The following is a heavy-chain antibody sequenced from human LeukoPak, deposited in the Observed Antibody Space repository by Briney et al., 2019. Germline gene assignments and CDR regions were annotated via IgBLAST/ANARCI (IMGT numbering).Heavy chain of an antibody. Sequence: SETLSLTCTVSGGSISSSSYYWGWIRQPPGKGLEWIESIYYSGSTYYNPSLKSRVTISVDTSKNQFSLRLSSVTAADTAVYYCARHQSYFDVLTGYSFDYWGQGTLVTVSS. J-gene: IGHJ4*02. CDR3: ARHQSYFDVLTGYSFDY. CDR1: GGSISSSSYY. D-gene: IGHD3-9*01. CDR2: IYYSGST. V-gene: IGHV4-39*01.